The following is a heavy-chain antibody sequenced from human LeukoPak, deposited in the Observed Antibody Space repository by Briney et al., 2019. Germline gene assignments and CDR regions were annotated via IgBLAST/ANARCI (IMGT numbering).Heavy chain of an antibody. CDR1: GGSISSGSYY. J-gene: IGHJ5*02. CDR3: ARDYCTSTTCPNWFDP. Sequence: PSQTLSLTCTVSGGSISSGSYYWSWIRQPAGKGLEWIGRIYTSGSTNYNPSLKSRVTMSVDTSKNQFSLKLSSVTAADTAVYYCARDYCTSTTCPNWFDPWGQGTLVTVSS. V-gene: IGHV4-61*02. CDR2: IYTSGST. D-gene: IGHD2-2*01.